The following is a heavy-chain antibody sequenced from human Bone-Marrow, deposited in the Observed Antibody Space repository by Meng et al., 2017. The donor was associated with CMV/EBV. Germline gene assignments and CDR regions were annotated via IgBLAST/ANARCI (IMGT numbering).Heavy chain of an antibody. CDR2: IYPGNSDT. CDR1: GYTFSNYW. CDR3: ARHGVTIFGVIINDY. Sequence: GESLKISCKGSGYTFSNYWIAWVRRMPGKGLECMGIIYPGNSDTTYSPSFQGHVTVSADKSINTAYLQWISLEGSDTAIYYRARHGVTIFGVIINDYWGQGTLVTVSS. V-gene: IGHV5-51*01. D-gene: IGHD3-3*01. J-gene: IGHJ4*02.